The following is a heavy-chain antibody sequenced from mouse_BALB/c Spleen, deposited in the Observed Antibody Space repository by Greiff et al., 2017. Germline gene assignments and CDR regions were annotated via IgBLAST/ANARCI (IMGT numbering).Heavy chain of an antibody. CDR3: ARDRRVYWYFDV. V-gene: IGHV5-6-3*01. CDR2: INSNGGST. J-gene: IGHJ1*01. Sequence: EVMLVESGGGLVQPGGSLKLSCAASGFTFSSYGMSWVRQTPDKRLELVATINSNGGSTYYPDSVKGRFTISRDNAKNTLYLQMSSLKSEDTAMYYCARDRRVYWYFDVWGAGTTVTVSS. CDR1: GFTFSSYG.